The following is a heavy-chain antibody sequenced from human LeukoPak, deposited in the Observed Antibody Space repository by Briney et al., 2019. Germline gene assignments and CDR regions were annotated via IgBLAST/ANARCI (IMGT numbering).Heavy chain of an antibody. CDR2: ISSSGSTI. Sequence: GGSLRLSCAASGFTFSSYEMNWVRQAPGKGLEWVSYISSSGSTIYYADSVKGRFTISRDNAKNSLYLQMNSLRAEDTAVYYCAKEEGLGELSYWGQGTLVTVSS. V-gene: IGHV3-48*03. CDR3: AKEEGLGELSY. CDR1: GFTFSSYE. J-gene: IGHJ4*02. D-gene: IGHD3-10*01.